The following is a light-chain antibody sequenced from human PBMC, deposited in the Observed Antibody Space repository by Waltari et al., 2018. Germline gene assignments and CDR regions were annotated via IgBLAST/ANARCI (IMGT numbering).Light chain of an antibody. CDR2: RDT. J-gene: IGLJ2*01. Sequence: SYELTQPPSVSVSPGQTARTTCSGEALPRQFTSWYQQRPGQAPIMLMYRDTERPSVIPERFSGSSSGTIVTLTITGVQAEDEADYYCQSTDSSGSFVVFGGGTRLTVL. CDR1: ALPRQF. V-gene: IGLV3-25*03. CDR3: QSTDSSGSFVV.